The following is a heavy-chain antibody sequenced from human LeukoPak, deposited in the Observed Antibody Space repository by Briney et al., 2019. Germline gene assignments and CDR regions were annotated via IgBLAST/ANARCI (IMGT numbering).Heavy chain of an antibody. CDR2: ISGSGGST. D-gene: IGHD3-3*01. V-gene: IGHV3-23*01. CDR1: GFTFSSYA. CDR3: AKGGTFLADYDSWSGYFHLPFDY. J-gene: IGHJ4*02. Sequence: GGSLRLSCAASGFTFSSYAMSWVRQAPGKGLEWVSAISGSGGSTYYADSVKGRFTISRDNSKNTLYLQMNSLRAEDTAVYYCAKGGTFLADYDSWSGYFHLPFDYWGQGTLVTVSS.